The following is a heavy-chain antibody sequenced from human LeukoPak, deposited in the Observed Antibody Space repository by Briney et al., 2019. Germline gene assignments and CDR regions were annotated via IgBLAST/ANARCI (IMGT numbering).Heavy chain of an antibody. V-gene: IGHV4-30-4*08. CDR1: GGSISSGDYY. Sequence: SETLSLTCTVSGGSISSGDYYWSWIRQPPAKGVEWIGYIYYSGSTYYNPSLKSRVTISVDTSKNQFSLKLSSVTAADTAVYYCARDSGTGRYGGYLHFDYWGQGTLVTVSS. D-gene: IGHD5-12*01. CDR3: ARDSGTGRYGGYLHFDY. J-gene: IGHJ4*02. CDR2: IYYSGST.